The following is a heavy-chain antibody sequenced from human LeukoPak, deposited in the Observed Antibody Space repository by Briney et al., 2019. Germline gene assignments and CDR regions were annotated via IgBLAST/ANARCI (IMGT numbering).Heavy chain of an antibody. V-gene: IGHV4-59*01. CDR1: GGSISSYY. CDR2: IYYSGST. CDR3: ARAGPYYDFWSGYYNPDHFDY. D-gene: IGHD3-3*01. Sequence: PSETLSLTCTVSGGSISSYYWSWIRQPPGKGLEWIGYIYYSGSTNYNPSLKSRVTISVDTSKNQFSLKLSSVTAADTAVYYCARAGPYYDFWSGYYNPDHFDYWGQGTLDTVFS. J-gene: IGHJ4*02.